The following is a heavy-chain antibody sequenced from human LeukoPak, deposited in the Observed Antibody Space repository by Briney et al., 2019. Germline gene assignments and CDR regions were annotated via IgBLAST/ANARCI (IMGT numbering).Heavy chain of an antibody. CDR3: AREPPYYYDSSGSGRAFDI. Sequence: SETLSLTCTVSGGSISSGSYYWSWIRQPAGKGLEWIGRIYTSGSTNYNPSLKSRVTISVDTSKNQFSLKLSSVTAADTAVYYCAREPPYYYDSSGSGRAFDIWGQGTMVTVSS. J-gene: IGHJ3*02. D-gene: IGHD3-22*01. CDR2: IYTSGST. CDR1: GGSISSGSYY. V-gene: IGHV4-61*02.